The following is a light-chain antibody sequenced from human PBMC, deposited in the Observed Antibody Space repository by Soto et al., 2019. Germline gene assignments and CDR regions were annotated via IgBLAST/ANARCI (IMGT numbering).Light chain of an antibody. V-gene: IGKV1-5*01. Sequence: DIQMTQSPSTLSASVGDRVTITCRASQSISSWLAWYQQKPGKAPKLLIYDASSLQSGVPSRFSGSGSGTQFTLTISSXQPDDFATYYCQQYNSYPYNFGQGTKVDIK. CDR3: QQYNSYPYN. CDR2: DAS. CDR1: QSISSW. J-gene: IGKJ2*01.